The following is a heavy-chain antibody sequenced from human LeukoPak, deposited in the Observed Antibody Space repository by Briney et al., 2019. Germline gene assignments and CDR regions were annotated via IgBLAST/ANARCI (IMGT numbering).Heavy chain of an antibody. J-gene: IGHJ4*02. D-gene: IGHD2-8*01. CDR3: ARYYCPNGVCQGFDY. Sequence: SENLSLTCSVSGGSICGYYWSWIPQPPGKGLEWIGYIHSNGRTNSNPSLKSRVTISVDTFKNQFSLNLISVTAADTAVYYCARYYCPNGVCQGFDYWGQGTLVTVSS. CDR1: GGSICGYY. CDR2: IHSNGRT. V-gene: IGHV4-59*01.